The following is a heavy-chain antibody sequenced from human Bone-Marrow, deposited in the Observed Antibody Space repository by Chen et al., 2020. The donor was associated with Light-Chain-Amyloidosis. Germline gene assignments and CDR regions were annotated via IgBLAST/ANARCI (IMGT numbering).Heavy chain of an antibody. V-gene: IGHV3-30*18. D-gene: IGHD2-2*02. CDR2: ISYDGSNK. CDR1: GFTFSNYG. CDR3: AKVPAPISLSWRTYNGLDV. J-gene: IGHJ6*02. Sequence: QVQLVESGGGVVQPGRSLRLSCVASGFTFSNYGMHWVRQAPGKGLEWVSVISYDGSNKYYAHSVKGRFTISRDNAKNMMYLEMNSLRPEDTALYYCAKVPAPISLSWRTYNGLDVWGQGTTVIVSS.